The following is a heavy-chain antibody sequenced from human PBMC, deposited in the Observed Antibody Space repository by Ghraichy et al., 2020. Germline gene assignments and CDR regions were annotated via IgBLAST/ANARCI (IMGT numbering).Heavy chain of an antibody. J-gene: IGHJ4*02. CDR2: IYTSGST. CDR1: GGSISSYY. D-gene: IGHD1-26*01. CDR3: ARDSGSYYEPGPD. V-gene: IGHV4-4*07. Sequence: SETLSLTCTGSGGSISSYYWSWIRQPAGKGLEWIGRIYTSGSTNYNPSLKRRVTISGDTSKNQFSLKLSSVTAADTAVYYCARDSGSYYEPGPDWSQGTLVTVSS.